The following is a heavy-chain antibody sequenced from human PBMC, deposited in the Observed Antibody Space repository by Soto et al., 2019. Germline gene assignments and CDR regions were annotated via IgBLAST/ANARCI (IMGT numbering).Heavy chain of an antibody. J-gene: IGHJ4*02. V-gene: IGHV3-23*01. CDR2: ISGSGGST. D-gene: IGHD4-17*01. CDR3: AKDLKGYGDYYFDY. Sequence: GGSLRLSCAASGFTFSNYAMSWVHQAPGKGLEWVSAISGSGGSTYYADSVKGRFTISRDNSKNTLYLQLNSLRVEDTAIYYCAKDLKGYGDYYFDYWGQGTLVTVSS. CDR1: GFTFSNYA.